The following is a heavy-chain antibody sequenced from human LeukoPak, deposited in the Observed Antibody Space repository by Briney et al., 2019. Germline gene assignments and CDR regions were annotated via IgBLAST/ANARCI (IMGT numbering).Heavy chain of an antibody. CDR3: ARGSQLRYFDWLLNPLDY. J-gene: IGHJ4*02. D-gene: IGHD3-9*01. CDR2: LKEDGSEK. CDR1: GFTFSSYW. V-gene: IGHV3-7*01. Sequence: PGGSLRLSCASSGFTFSSYWMTWVRQAPGKGLEWVANLKEDGSEKYYVDSVKGRFTISRDNSKSSLYLQMDSLRAEDTAVYYCARGSQLRYFDWLLNPLDYWGQGTLVTVSS.